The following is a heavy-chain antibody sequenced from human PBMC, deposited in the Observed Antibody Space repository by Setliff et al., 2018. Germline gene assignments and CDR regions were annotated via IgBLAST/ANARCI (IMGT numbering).Heavy chain of an antibody. V-gene: IGHV3-21*01. Sequence: SGGSLRLSCAASGFPFRIYSMHWVRQAPGKGLEWVSSISDSSFHIYYRDSVKGRFTISRDNAKNSLYLQMNSLRADDTAVYYCARSEANGGHDPFDIWGQGTMVTVSS. D-gene: IGHD5-12*01. CDR1: GFPFRIYS. J-gene: IGHJ3*02. CDR3: ARSEANGGHDPFDI. CDR2: ISDSSFHI.